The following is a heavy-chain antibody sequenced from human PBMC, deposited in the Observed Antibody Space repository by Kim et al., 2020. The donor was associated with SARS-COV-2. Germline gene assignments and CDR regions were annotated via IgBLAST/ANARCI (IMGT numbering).Heavy chain of an antibody. V-gene: IGHV3-23*01. CDR2: ISGSGGST. Sequence: LSLTCAASGFTFSSYAMSWVRQAPGKGLEWVSAISGSGGSTYYADSVKGRFTISRDNSKNTLYLQMNSLRAEDTAVYYCAKDLQEPIKRGYSGYGYYFDYWGQGTLVTVSS. CDR1: GFTFSSYA. D-gene: IGHD5-12*01. CDR3: AKDLQEPIKRGYSGYGYYFDY. J-gene: IGHJ4*02.